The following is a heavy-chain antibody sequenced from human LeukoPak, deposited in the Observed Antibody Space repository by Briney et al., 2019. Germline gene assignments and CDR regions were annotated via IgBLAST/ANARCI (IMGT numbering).Heavy chain of an antibody. Sequence: GGSLRLSCAASGYTFSDYYMSWIRQAPGKGLEWVSYISSSGSTIYYADSVKGRFTISRDNAKNSLYLQMNRLRADEDTAVYYCARDNSNLDYWGQGTLVTVSS. CDR3: ARDNSNLDY. D-gene: IGHD4-11*01. J-gene: IGHJ4*02. CDR1: GYTFSDYY. CDR2: ISSSGSTI. V-gene: IGHV3-11*04.